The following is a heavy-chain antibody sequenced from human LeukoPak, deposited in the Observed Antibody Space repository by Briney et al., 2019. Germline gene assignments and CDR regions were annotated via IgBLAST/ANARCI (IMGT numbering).Heavy chain of an antibody. D-gene: IGHD3-3*01. J-gene: IGHJ5*02. CDR3: ARKATGERFLEWSNWFDP. CDR2: ISSSSSTI. Sequence: GGSLRLSCAASGFTFSSYSMNWVRQAPGKGLEWVLYISSSSSTIYYADSVKGRFTISRDNAKNSLYLQMNSLRAEDTAVYYCARKATGERFLEWSNWFDPWGQGTLVTVSS. CDR1: GFTFSSYS. V-gene: IGHV3-48*01.